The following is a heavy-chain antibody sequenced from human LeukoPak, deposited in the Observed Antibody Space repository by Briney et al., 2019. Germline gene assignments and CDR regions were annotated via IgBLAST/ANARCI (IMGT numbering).Heavy chain of an antibody. CDR1: GFTFSSYS. CDR2: ISSSNNYM. V-gene: IGHV3-21*04. J-gene: IGHJ4*02. Sequence: PGGSLRLSCAASGFTFSSYSMNWVRQAPGKGLEWVSSISSSNNYMYYADSVKGRFTISRDNAKNSLYLQMNSLRAEDTAVYYCAKGGKWDVTPFDYWGQGTLVTVSS. D-gene: IGHD1-26*01. CDR3: AKGGKWDVTPFDY.